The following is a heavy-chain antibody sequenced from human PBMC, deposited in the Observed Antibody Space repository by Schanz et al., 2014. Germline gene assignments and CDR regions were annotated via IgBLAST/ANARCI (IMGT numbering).Heavy chain of an antibody. Sequence: EVQVVESGGGLVQPGGSLRLSCAASGFTFSDHHMDWVRQAPGKGLEWVANIKQDGSEKYYVDSVKGRFTISRDNAKNSLYLEMTSLRGEDTAVYYCARENLNWEAFDIWGQGTVVTVSS. CDR1: GFTFSDHH. J-gene: IGHJ3*02. V-gene: IGHV3-7*03. D-gene: IGHD7-27*01. CDR3: ARENLNWEAFDI. CDR2: IKQDGSEK.